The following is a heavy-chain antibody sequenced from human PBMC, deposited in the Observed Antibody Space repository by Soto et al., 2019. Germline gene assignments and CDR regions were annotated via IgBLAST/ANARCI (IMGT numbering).Heavy chain of an antibody. V-gene: IGHV1-18*04. CDR1: GYTFTSYG. CDR3: ARDHIGYSGYDRLYYFDY. CDR2: ISAYNGNT. Sequence: GASVKVSCKASGYTFTSYGISWVRQAPGQGLEWMGWISAYNGNTNYAQKLQGRVTMTTDTSTSTAYMELRSLRSDDTAVYYCARDHIGYSGYDRLYYFDYWGQGTLVTVSS. D-gene: IGHD5-12*01. J-gene: IGHJ4*02.